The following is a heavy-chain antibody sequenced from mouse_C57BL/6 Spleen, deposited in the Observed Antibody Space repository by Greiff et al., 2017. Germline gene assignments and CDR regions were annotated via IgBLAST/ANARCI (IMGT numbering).Heavy chain of an antibody. CDR1: GYAFSSSW. CDR2: IYPGDGDT. J-gene: IGHJ2*01. Sequence: VQLQQSGPELVKPGASVKISCKASGYAFSSSWMNWVKQRPGKGLEWIGRIYPGDGDTNYNGKFKGKATLTADKSSSTAYMQLSSLTSEDSAVYFGAKSVYYGTLFDDWGQVTTLTVSS. CDR3: AKSVYYGTLFDD. D-gene: IGHD2-1*01. V-gene: IGHV1-82*01.